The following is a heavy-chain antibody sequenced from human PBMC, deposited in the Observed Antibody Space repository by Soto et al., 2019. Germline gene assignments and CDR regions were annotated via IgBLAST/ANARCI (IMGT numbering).Heavy chain of an antibody. CDR2: ISAYNGNT. CDR1: GYTFTSYG. V-gene: IGHV1-18*01. Sequence: ASVKVSCKASGYTFTSYGISWVRQAPGQGLEWMGWISAYNGNTNYAQKLQGRVTMTTDTSTSTAYMELRSLRSDDTAVYYCARDLAEGFSGGSCYSIGLTYYYYGMDVWGQGTTVTVSS. D-gene: IGHD2-15*01. CDR3: ARDLAEGFSGGSCYSIGLTYYYYGMDV. J-gene: IGHJ6*02.